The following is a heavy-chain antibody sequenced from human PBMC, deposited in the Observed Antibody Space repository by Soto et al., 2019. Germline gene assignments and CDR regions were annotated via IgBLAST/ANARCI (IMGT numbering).Heavy chain of an antibody. D-gene: IGHD4-17*01. CDR2: INPNSGGT. V-gene: IGHV1-2*04. CDR3: ARGLEMTTVTYDY. CDR1: GYTFTGYY. Sequence: ASVKVSCKASGYTFTGYYMHWVRQAPGQGLEWMGWINPNSGGTNYAQKFQGWVTMTRDTSISTAYMELSRLRSDDTAVYYCARGLEMTTVTYDYWGQGTLVTVSS. J-gene: IGHJ4*02.